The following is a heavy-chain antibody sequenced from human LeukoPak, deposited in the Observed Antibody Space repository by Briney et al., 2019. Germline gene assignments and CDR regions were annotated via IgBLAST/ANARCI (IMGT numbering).Heavy chain of an antibody. CDR1: GFTFSSYG. CDR3: AKLGSDGFDY. D-gene: IGHD1-26*01. V-gene: IGHV3-30*18. J-gene: IGHJ4*02. CDR2: ISYDGSNK. Sequence: PGGSLRLSCSASGFTFSSYGMHWVRQAPGKGLEWVAVISYDGSNKYYADSVKGRFTISRDNSKNTLYLQMNSLRAEDTAVYYCAKLGSDGFDYWGQGTLVTVSS.